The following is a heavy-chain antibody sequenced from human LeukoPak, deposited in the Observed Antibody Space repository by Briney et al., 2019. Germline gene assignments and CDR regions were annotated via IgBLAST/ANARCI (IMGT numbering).Heavy chain of an antibody. CDR3: ARDSRSGSYYNGVGYFDY. CDR2: IYHSGST. CDR1: GGSISSGGYS. Sequence: PSQTLSLTCAVSGGSISSGGYSWRWIRQPPGKGLEWIGYIYHSGSTYYNPSLKSRVTISVDRSKNQFSLKLSPVTAADTAVYYCARDSRSGSYYNGVGYFDYWGQGTLVTVSS. D-gene: IGHD3-10*01. V-gene: IGHV4-30-2*01. J-gene: IGHJ4*02.